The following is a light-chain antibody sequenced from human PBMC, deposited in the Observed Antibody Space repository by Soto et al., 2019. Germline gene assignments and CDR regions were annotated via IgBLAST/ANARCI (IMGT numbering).Light chain of an antibody. CDR1: QSVRSSF. CDR3: QKYSNWPLT. J-gene: IGKJ4*01. CDR2: GAS. V-gene: IGKV3-15*01. Sequence: VMTQSPATLSLSPGDSATLSCRVSQSVRSSFLAWYQQKTGQAPSLLIYGASTRATGIPDRLSGSGSGTELNLTINRLQSEDFAVYYCQKYSNWPLTCGGGTKVDIK.